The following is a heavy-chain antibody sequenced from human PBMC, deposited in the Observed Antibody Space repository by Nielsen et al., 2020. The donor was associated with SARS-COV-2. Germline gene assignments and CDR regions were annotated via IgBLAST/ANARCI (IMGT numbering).Heavy chain of an antibody. V-gene: IGHV3-53*01. CDR2: IYSGGST. Sequence: WLRQPPGKGLEWVSVIYSGGSTYYADSVKGRFTISRDNAKNSLYLQMNSLRAEDTAVYYCARDQCSGGSCYYYYYYYGMDVWGQGTTVTVSS. D-gene: IGHD2-15*01. CDR3: ARDQCSGGSCYYYYYYYGMDV. J-gene: IGHJ6*02.